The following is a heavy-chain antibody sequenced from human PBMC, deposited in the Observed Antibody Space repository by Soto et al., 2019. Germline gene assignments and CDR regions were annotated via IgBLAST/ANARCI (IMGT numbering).Heavy chain of an antibody. V-gene: IGHV1-69*13. D-gene: IGHD5-18*01. J-gene: IGHJ3*02. Sequence: ASVKVSCKASGGTFSSYAISWVRQAPGQGLEWMGGIIPIFGTANYAQKFQGRVTITADESTSTAYMELSSLRSEDTAVYYCASLYSYGRTDAFDIWAKGQWSPSPQ. CDR1: GGTFSSYA. CDR3: ASLYSYGRTDAFDI. CDR2: IIPIFGTA.